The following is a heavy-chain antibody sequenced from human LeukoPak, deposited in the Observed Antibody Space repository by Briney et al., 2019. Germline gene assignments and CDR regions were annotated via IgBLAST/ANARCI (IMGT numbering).Heavy chain of an antibody. CDR2: IYPGDSDT. CDR1: GYSFTNYW. Sequence: GESLKISCKGSGYSFTNYWIGWVRQMPGKGLEWMGIIYPGDSDTTYSPSFQGQVTISADKSISTAYLQWSSLKASDTAMYYCGRIPAAGSLKGASDIWGQGTMVTVSS. CDR3: GRIPAAGSLKGASDI. V-gene: IGHV5-51*01. D-gene: IGHD6-25*01. J-gene: IGHJ3*02.